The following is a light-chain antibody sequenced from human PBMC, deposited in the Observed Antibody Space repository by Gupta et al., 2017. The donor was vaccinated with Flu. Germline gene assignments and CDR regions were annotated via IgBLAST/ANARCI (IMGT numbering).Light chain of an antibody. CDR1: SSNIGTTYG. CDR2: GNN. CDR3: QSYDTSLRGFML. J-gene: IGLJ2*01. V-gene: IGLV1-40*01. Sequence: QSELTQPPSVSGAPGQRVTISCSGSSSNIGTTYGVHWYQQLPGRAPKLLIYGNNIRPSGVPARFSGSKSGTSASLAISGVQPEDEADYFCQSYDTSLRGFMLFGGGTKLTVL.